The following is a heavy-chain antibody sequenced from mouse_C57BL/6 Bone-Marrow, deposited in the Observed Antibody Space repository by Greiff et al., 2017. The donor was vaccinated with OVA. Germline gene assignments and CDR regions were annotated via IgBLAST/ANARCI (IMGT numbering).Heavy chain of an antibody. V-gene: IGHV3-6*01. CDR1: GYSITSGYY. CDR2: ISYDGSN. CDR3: ARGGWDVHYFDY. J-gene: IGHJ2*01. Sequence: ESGPGLVKPSQSLSLTCSVTGYSITSGYYWNWIRQFPGNKLEWMGYISYDGSNNYNPSLKNRISITRDTSKNQFFLKLNSVTTEDTATYYCARGGWDVHYFDYWGQGTTLTVSS. D-gene: IGHD4-1*01.